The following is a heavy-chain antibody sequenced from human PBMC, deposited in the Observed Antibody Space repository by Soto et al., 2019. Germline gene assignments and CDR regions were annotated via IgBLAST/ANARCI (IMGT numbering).Heavy chain of an antibody. CDR1: GYTFTGYY. J-gene: IGHJ6*02. CDR3: ARFNRDGYNYYGMDV. Sequence: ASVKVSCKASGYTFTGYYMHWGRQAPGQGLEWMGWINPNSGGTNYAQKFQGRVTMTRDTSISTAYMELSRLRSDDTAVYYCARFNRDGYNYYGMDVWGQGTTVTVS. V-gene: IGHV1-2*02. CDR2: INPNSGGT.